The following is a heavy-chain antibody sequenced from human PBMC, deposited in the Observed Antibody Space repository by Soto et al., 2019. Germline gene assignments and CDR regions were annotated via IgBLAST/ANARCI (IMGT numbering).Heavy chain of an antibody. CDR2: INPNGGST. CDR1: GYTFTSYY. Sequence: QVQLVQSGAEVKKPGASVKVSCKASGYTFTSYYMHWVRQAPGRGLEWMGIINPNGGSTNYAQKFQGRITMTRDTSTSTVYMELSSLRYEDTAVYYCARAHSYSSFVWNAWGQGTLVTVSS. J-gene: IGHJ5*02. CDR3: ARAHSYSSFVWNA. V-gene: IGHV1-46*01. D-gene: IGHD1-1*01.